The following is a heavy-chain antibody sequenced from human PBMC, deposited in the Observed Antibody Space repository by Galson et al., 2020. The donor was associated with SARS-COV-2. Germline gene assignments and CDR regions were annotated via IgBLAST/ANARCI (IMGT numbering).Heavy chain of an antibody. J-gene: IGHJ5*02. CDR3: AKDGMGAVAGTGDNGFDP. Sequence: GESLKISCAASGFTFSSYAMSWVRQAPGKGLEWVSAISGSGGSTYYADSVKGRFTISRDNSKNTLYLQMNSLRAEDTAVYYCAKDGMGAVAGTGDNGFDPWGQGTLVTVSS. D-gene: IGHD6-19*01. CDR2: ISGSGGST. V-gene: IGHV3-23*01. CDR1: GFTFSSYA.